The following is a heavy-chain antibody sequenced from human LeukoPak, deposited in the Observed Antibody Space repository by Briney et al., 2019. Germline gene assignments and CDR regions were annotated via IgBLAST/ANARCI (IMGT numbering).Heavy chain of an antibody. V-gene: IGHV1-8*01. CDR1: GYTFTSYG. CDR3: ARGEGGSWYRGENY. CDR2: MNPNSGNT. J-gene: IGHJ4*02. D-gene: IGHD6-13*01. Sequence: ASVKVSCKASGYTFTSYGINWVRQATGQGLEWMGWMNPNSGNTGYAQKFQGRVTMIRNTSISTAYMELSSLRSEDTAVYYCARGEGGSWYRGENYWGQGTLVTVSS.